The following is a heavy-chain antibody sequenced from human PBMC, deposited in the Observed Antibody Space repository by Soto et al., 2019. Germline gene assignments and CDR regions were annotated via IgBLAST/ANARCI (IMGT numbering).Heavy chain of an antibody. V-gene: IGHV1-69*13. CDR2: IIPIFGTA. Sequence: ASVKVSCKASGGTFSSYAISWVRQAPGQGLEWMGGIIPIFGTANYAQKFQGRVTITADESTSTAYMELSSLRSEDTAVYYCASLKVGELLFPREAHYYYYYGMDVWGQGTTVTVSS. D-gene: IGHD3-10*01. CDR3: ASLKVGELLFPREAHYYYYYGMDV. J-gene: IGHJ6*02. CDR1: GGTFSSYA.